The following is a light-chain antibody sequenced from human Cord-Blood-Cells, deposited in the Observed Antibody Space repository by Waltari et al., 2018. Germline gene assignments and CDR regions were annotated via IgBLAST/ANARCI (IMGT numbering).Light chain of an antibody. J-gene: IGKJ2*01. CDR1: QSVLYSSNNKTY. Sequence: DIVMTQSPDSLAVSLGERATINCKSSQSVLYSSNNKTYLAWYQQKPGQPPKLLIYWASTRESGVPDRFSGRGSGTDFTLTISSLQAEDVAVYYCQQYYSTPPYTFGQGTKLEIK. CDR2: WAS. V-gene: IGKV4-1*01. CDR3: QQYYSTPPYT.